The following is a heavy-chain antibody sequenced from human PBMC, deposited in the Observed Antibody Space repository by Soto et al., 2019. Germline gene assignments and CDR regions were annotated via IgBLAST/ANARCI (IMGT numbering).Heavy chain of an antibody. CDR2: INPNSGGT. CDR1: GYTFTGYY. CDR3: ARSTLTAIDY. D-gene: IGHD2-21*02. Sequence: ASVKVSCKASGYTFTGYYMHWLRQSPGQGLEWMGWINPNSGGTNYAQKFQGWVTMTRDTSISTAYMELSRLRSDDTAVYYCARSTLTAIDYWGQGTLVTVSS. V-gene: IGHV1-2*04. J-gene: IGHJ4*02.